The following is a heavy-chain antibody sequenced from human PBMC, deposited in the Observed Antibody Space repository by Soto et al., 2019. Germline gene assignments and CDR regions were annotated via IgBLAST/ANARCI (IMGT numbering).Heavy chain of an antibody. CDR1: GFTFSSYG. CDR2: IWYDGSNK. J-gene: IGHJ6*02. V-gene: IGHV3-33*01. Sequence: QVQLVESGGGVVQPGRSLRLSCAASGFTFSSYGMHWVRQAPGKGLEWVAVIWYDGSNKYYADSVKGRFTISRDNSKNTLYLQMNSLRAEDTAVYYCAIVTSIIAARKYYYYGMDVWGQGTTVTVSS. D-gene: IGHD6-6*01. CDR3: AIVTSIIAARKYYYYGMDV.